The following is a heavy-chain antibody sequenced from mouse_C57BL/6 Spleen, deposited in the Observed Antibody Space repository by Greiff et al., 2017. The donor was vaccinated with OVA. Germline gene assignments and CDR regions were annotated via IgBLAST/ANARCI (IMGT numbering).Heavy chain of an antibody. D-gene: IGHD2-1*01. Sequence: VQLQQPGAELVKPGASVKLSCKASGYTFTSYWMHWVKQRPGQGLEWIGMIHPNSGSTNYNEKFKSKATLTVDKSSSTAYMQLSSLTSEDSAVYYCARGGIYGNYDYFDYWGQGTTLTVSS. CDR2: IHPNSGST. CDR3: ARGGIYGNYDYFDY. V-gene: IGHV1-64*01. J-gene: IGHJ2*01. CDR1: GYTFTSYW.